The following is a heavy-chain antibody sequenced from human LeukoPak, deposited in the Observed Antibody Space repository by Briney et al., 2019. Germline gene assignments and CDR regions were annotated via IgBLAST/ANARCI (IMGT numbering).Heavy chain of an antibody. CDR1: GFTFSGYA. CDR2: ISYDGSNK. D-gene: IGHD2-2*01. Sequence: GGSLRLSCAASGFTFSGYALHWVRQAPGKGLEWVTIISYDGSNKYYADSVKGRFTISRDNSKNTLYLQMSNLRTQDTAVYYCARDSAWHQLLPGEFDYWGQGTLVTVSS. CDR3: ARDSAWHQLLPGEFDY. J-gene: IGHJ4*02. V-gene: IGHV3-30-3*01.